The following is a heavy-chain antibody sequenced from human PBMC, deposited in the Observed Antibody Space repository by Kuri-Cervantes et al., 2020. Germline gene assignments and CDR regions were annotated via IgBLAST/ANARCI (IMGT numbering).Heavy chain of an antibody. J-gene: IGHJ4*03. V-gene: IGHV4-59*01. Sequence: SETLSLTCTVSGGSISSYYWSWIRQPPGKGLEWIGYIYYSGSTNYNPSLKSRVTISVDTSKNQFSLKLSSVTAADTAVYYCARGGYSYGYYFDYWGQGTTVTVSS. D-gene: IGHD5-18*01. CDR3: ARGGYSYGYYFDY. CDR2: IYYSGST. CDR1: GGSISSYY.